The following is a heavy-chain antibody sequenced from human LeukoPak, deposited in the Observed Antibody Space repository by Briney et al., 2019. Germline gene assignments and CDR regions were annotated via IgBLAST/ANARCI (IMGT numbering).Heavy chain of an antibody. V-gene: IGHV3-74*01. D-gene: IGHD3-9*01. CDR1: GFTFSSYW. J-gene: IGHJ4*02. CDR3: ARGDGYYDILTGILVDYCFDY. CDR2: INSDGSST. Sequence: PGGSLRLSCAASGFTFSSYWMHWVRQAPGKGLVWVSRINSDGSSTSYADSVKGRFTISRDNAKNTLYLQMNSLRAEDTAVYYCARGDGYYDILTGILVDYCFDYWGQGTLVTVSS.